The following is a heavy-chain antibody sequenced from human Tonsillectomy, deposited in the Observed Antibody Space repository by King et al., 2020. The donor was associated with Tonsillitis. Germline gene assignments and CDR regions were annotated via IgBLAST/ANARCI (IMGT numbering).Heavy chain of an antibody. Sequence: DVQLVESGGGLVQPGGSLRLSCAASGFTFSSYAMSWVRQAPGKGLEWVSGISYSGGSTYSADSVKGRFTISRDNSKNTLYLQMNSLRAEDTAVYYCAKPYDFWSGYPIDYWGQGTLVTVSS. D-gene: IGHD3-3*01. CDR2: ISYSGGST. CDR1: GFTFSSYA. J-gene: IGHJ4*02. V-gene: IGHV3-23*04. CDR3: AKPYDFWSGYPIDY.